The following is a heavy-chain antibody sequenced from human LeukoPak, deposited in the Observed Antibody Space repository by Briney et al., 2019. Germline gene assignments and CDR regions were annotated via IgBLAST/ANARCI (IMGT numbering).Heavy chain of an antibody. V-gene: IGHV1-69*04. CDR1: GGTFSHYV. J-gene: IGHJ4*02. CDR2: ITPILSIT. CDR3: ARNYCGGDCYWRDRELDY. D-gene: IGHD2-21*01. Sequence: GASVKVTCQASGGTFSHYVFNWLRQPPGQELEWMGRITPILSITNYAQKFQGRVTITAAKSTSTAYMELSSLRSEDTAIYSSARNYCGGDCYWRDRELDYWGQGTLVTVSS.